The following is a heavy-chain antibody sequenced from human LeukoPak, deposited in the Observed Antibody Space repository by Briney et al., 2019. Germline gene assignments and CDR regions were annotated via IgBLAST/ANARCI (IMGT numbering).Heavy chain of an antibody. Sequence: SETLSLTCTVSGGSISSGSYYWSWIRQPAGKGLEWIGRIYTSGSTNYNPSLKSRVTISVDTPKNQFSLRLSSVTAADTAVYYCARDVWFGAGRTFDYWGQRTLVTVSS. V-gene: IGHV4-61*02. CDR2: IYTSGST. CDR3: ARDVWFGAGRTFDY. J-gene: IGHJ4*02. CDR1: GGSISSGSYY. D-gene: IGHD3-10*01.